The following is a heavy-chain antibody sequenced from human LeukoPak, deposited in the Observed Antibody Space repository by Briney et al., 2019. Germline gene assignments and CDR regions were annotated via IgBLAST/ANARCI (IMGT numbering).Heavy chain of an antibody. D-gene: IGHD1-26*01. J-gene: IGHJ5*02. CDR1: GGSVSSSSYY. CDR3: ARGPRIEEITPSQRQIDNWYDP. V-gene: IGHV4-39*07. Sequence: SETLSLTCTVSGGSVSSSSYYWGWIRQPPGKGLQWIGDINHLGKSNYNPSLKSRVALSIDKSKHQFSLRIMSVTAADTAVYFCARGPRIEEITPSQRQIDNWYDPWGQGTLVTVSS. CDR2: INHLGKS.